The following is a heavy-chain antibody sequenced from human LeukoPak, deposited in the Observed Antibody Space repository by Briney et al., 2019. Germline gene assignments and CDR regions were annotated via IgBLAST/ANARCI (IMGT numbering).Heavy chain of an antibody. Sequence: PGGSLRLSCAASGFTFSRYWMTWVRQVPGKGMEWVASIKDDGSEQPYVDSVKGRFTISRDNAKSSLYLQMNSLRTEDTAVYYCARDGPLVTRKYYYYYYMDVWGNGTTVTVSS. CDR2: IKDDGSEQ. J-gene: IGHJ6*03. CDR3: ARDGPLVTRKYYYYYYMDV. D-gene: IGHD1-26*01. V-gene: IGHV3-7*01. CDR1: GFTFSRYW.